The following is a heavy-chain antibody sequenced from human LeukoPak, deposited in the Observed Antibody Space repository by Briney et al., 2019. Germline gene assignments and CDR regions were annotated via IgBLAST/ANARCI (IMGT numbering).Heavy chain of an antibody. D-gene: IGHD6-6*01. V-gene: IGHV3-30*02. Sequence: PGGSLRLSCAASGFTFSSYGMHWVRQAPGKGLEWVAFIRYDGSNKYYADSVKGRFTISRDNSKNTLYLQMNSLRAEDTAVYYCAKAEYSSSSGGNFDYWGQGTLVTVSS. J-gene: IGHJ4*02. CDR2: IRYDGSNK. CDR3: AKAEYSSSSGGNFDY. CDR1: GFTFSSYG.